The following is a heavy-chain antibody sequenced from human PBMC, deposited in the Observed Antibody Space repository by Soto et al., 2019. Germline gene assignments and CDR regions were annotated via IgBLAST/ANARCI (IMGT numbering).Heavy chain of an antibody. D-gene: IGHD6-19*01. CDR3: ATAMGSSGWLRLDDFDY. J-gene: IGHJ4*02. V-gene: IGHV1-24*01. Sequence: ASVKVSCKVSGYTLTELSMHWVRQAPGKGLEWMGGFDPEDGETIYAQKFQGRVTMTEDTSTDTAYMELSSLRSEDTAVYYCATAMGSSGWLRLDDFDYWGQGTLVTVSS. CDR2: FDPEDGET. CDR1: GYTLTELS.